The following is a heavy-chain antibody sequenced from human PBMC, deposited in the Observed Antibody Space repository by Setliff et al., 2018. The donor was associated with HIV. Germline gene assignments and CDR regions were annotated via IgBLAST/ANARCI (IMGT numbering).Heavy chain of an antibody. CDR1: GFTFRNYW. CDR3: VRDITTCWDV. Sequence: GSLSLSCAASGFTFRNYWMHWVRQAPGKGLVWVSRIDGDGSGTSYADSVQGRFTISRDNAKNTLYLQMNSLRAEDTAVYYCVRDITTCWDVWGQGTTVTVSS. J-gene: IGHJ6*02. CDR2: IDGDGSGT. D-gene: IGHD4-4*01. V-gene: IGHV3-74*01.